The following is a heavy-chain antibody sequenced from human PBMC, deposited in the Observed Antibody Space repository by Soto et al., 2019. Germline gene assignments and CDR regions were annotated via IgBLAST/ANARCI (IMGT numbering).Heavy chain of an antibody. Sequence: EVQLVESGGGLVKPGGSLRLSCAASGFTFSSYSMTWVRQAPGKGLEWVSSISSSSSYIYYADSVKGRFTISRDNAKNSLYLQMNSLRAEDTAVYYCASGPLVDIRPVVDYWGQGTLVTVSS. CDR2: ISSSSSYI. CDR3: ASGPLVDIRPVVDY. D-gene: IGHD5-12*01. J-gene: IGHJ4*02. CDR1: GFTFSSYS. V-gene: IGHV3-21*01.